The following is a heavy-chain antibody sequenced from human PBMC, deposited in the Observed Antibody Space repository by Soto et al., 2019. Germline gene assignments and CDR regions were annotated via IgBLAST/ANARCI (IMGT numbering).Heavy chain of an antibody. CDR3: ARTILTVYSYFFDY. D-gene: IGHD3-9*01. J-gene: IGHJ4*02. CDR2: INAGNENT. Sequence: ASVKVSCKASGYTLTSNAIHWVRQAPGQRLEWMGGINAGNENTKYSQKFQGRVTITRDTSASTAYMELSSLRSEDTAVYYCARTILTVYSYFFDYWGQGALVTVSS. V-gene: IGHV1-3*01. CDR1: GYTLTSNA.